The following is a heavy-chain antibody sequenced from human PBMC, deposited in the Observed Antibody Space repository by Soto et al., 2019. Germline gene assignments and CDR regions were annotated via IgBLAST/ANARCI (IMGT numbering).Heavy chain of an antibody. J-gene: IGHJ4*02. CDR1: GYTFTSYA. Sequence: QVQLVQSGAEVKKPGASVKVSCKASGYTFTSYAMSWVRQAPGQGLEWMGWISGYNGNANYAQILQGRVTMTTDTSTNAAYMELGSLRSDDTAVYYCAMGSLYSTSWALDYWGQGTLVTVSS. V-gene: IGHV1-18*01. D-gene: IGHD6-13*01. CDR2: ISGYNGNA. CDR3: AMGSLYSTSWALDY.